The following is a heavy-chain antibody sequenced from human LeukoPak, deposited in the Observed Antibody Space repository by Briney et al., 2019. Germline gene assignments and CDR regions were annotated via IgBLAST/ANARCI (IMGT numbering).Heavy chain of an antibody. J-gene: IGHJ4*02. Sequence: GGSLRLSCTVSVFTVSSNSMSWVRQAPGKGLEWVSFIYSAGSIYYSDSVKGRFTISIDNSKNTRYLQMNSLRAEDTAVYYCAKLRYGSALGGYWGQGTLVTVSS. V-gene: IGHV3-53*01. CDR2: IYSAGSI. CDR3: AKLRYGSALGGY. CDR1: VFTVSSNS. D-gene: IGHD3-10*01.